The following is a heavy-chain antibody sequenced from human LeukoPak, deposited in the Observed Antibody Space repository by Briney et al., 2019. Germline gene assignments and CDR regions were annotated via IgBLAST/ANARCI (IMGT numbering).Heavy chain of an antibody. V-gene: IGHV3-30-3*01. CDR2: ISFDGSKK. CDR3: ARDYYDSSGYYKAFDI. Sequence: GGSLRLSCAASGFTFRSYAMHWVRQAPGKGLEWVAVISFDGSKKYSADSVKGRFTISRDHSRNTLYLQMNSLRAEDTAVYYCARDYYDSSGYYKAFDIWGQGTMVTVSS. J-gene: IGHJ3*02. D-gene: IGHD3-22*01. CDR1: GFTFRSYA.